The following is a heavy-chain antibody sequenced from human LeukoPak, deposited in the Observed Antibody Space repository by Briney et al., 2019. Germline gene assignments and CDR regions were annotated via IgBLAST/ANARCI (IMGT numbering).Heavy chain of an antibody. D-gene: IGHD1-26*01. CDR2: ISGSGGST. CDR1: GFTFSSFA. Sequence: GGSLRLSCAASGFTFSSFAMSWVRQAPGKGLEWVSAISGSGGSTYYADSVKGRFTISRDDSKNTLCLQMNSLRAEDTAVYYCARLYRVNIVGDFDYWGQGTLVTVSS. CDR3: ARLYRVNIVGDFDY. J-gene: IGHJ4*02. V-gene: IGHV3-23*01.